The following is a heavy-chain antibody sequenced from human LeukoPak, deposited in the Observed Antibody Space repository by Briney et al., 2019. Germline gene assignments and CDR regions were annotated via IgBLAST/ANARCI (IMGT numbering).Heavy chain of an antibody. CDR2: ISAYNGNT. Sequence: ASVKVSCKASGYTFTSYGISWVRQAPGQGLEWMGWISAYNGNTNYAQKLQGRVTVTTDTSTSTAYMEPRSLRSDDTAVYYCARDIVGATTINYFDYWGQGTLVTVSS. J-gene: IGHJ4*02. V-gene: IGHV1-18*01. CDR1: GYTFTSYG. D-gene: IGHD1-26*01. CDR3: ARDIVGATTINYFDY.